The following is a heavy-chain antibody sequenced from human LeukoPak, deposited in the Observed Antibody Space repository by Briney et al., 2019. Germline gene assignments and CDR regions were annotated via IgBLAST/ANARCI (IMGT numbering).Heavy chain of an antibody. CDR2: INHSGST. Sequence: SETLSLTCAVYGGSFSGYYWSWIRQPPGKGLEWIGEINHSGSTNYNPSLKSRVTISVDTSKNQFSLKLSSVTAADTAVYYCVSNKPDIVVVPAAEVLRAFDIWGQGTMVTVSS. D-gene: IGHD2-2*01. CDR3: VSNKPDIVVVPAAEVLRAFDI. V-gene: IGHV4-34*01. CDR1: GGSFSGYY. J-gene: IGHJ3*02.